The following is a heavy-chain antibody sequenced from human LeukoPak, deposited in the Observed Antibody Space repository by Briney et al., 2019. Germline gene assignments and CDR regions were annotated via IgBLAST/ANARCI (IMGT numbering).Heavy chain of an antibody. Sequence: SETLSLTCAVYGGSFSGYYWSWIRQPPGKGLEWIGEINHSGSTNYNPSLKSRVTISVDTSKNQFSLKLSSVTAADTAVYYCARGFFARLFHAFDIWGQGTMVTVSS. CDR2: INHSGST. J-gene: IGHJ3*02. D-gene: IGHD6-6*01. CDR1: GGSFSGYY. CDR3: ARGFFARLFHAFDI. V-gene: IGHV4-34*01.